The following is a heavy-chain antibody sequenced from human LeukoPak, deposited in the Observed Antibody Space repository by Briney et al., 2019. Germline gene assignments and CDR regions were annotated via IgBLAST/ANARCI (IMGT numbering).Heavy chain of an antibody. CDR2: IYPGDSDT. D-gene: IGHD3-10*01. CDR3: ARRVGWFGEHDEWEAFDI. CDR1: GYSFTSYW. Sequence: GESLKISCKGSGYSFTSYWIGWVRQMPGKGLEWMGIIYPGDSDTRYSPSFQGQVTISADKSISTAYLQWSSLKASDTAMYYCARRVGWFGEHDEWEAFDIWGQGTMVTVSS. J-gene: IGHJ3*02. V-gene: IGHV5-51*01.